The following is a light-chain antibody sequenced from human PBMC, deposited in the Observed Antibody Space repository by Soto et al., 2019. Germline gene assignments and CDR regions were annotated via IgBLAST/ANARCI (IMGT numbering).Light chain of an antibody. V-gene: IGLV4-69*01. J-gene: IGLJ3*02. CDR3: QTWGTGNRV. Sequence: QSVLTQSPSVSAALGASVKLTCTLSSGHSSYAIAWHQQQPEKGPRYLMKLNSDGSHSKGDGIPDRFSGSSSGAERYLTISSLQSEDEADYYCQTWGTGNRVFGGGTKLTVL. CDR1: SGHSSYA. CDR2: LNSDGSH.